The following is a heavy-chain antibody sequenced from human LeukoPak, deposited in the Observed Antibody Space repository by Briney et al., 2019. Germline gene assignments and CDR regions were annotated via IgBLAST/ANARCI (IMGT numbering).Heavy chain of an antibody. J-gene: IGHJ4*02. CDR3: ARVGIYRPGSSYFDH. V-gene: IGHV3-66*01. Sequence: GGSLRLSCAASGLTVSSSFMRWVRQVPGKGLEWGSIIYAAGATYTSDSVTGRFTISRDTSKNMLNLEMNSLRPEDTAVYFCARVGIYRPGSSYFDHWGQGTLVAVSS. CDR1: GLTVSSSF. CDR2: IYAAGAT. D-gene: IGHD3-10*01.